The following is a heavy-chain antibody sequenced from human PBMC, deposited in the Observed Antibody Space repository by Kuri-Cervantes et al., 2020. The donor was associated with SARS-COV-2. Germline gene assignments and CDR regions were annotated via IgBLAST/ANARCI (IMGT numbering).Heavy chain of an antibody. J-gene: IGHJ4*02. CDR2: IIPIFGTA. CDR1: GGTFSSYA. CDR3: ARDHSGSNEGYYFDY. Sequence: SVKVSCKASGGTFSSYAISWVRQAPGQGLEWMGVIIPIFGTANYAQKFQGRVTITTDESTSTAYMELSSLRSEDTAVYYCARDHSGSNEGYYFDYWGQGTLVTVSS. V-gene: IGHV1-69*05. D-gene: IGHD1-26*01.